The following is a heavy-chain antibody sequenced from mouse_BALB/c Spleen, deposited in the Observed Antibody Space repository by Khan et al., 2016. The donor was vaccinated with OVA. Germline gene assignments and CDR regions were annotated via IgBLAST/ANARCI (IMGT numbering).Heavy chain of an antibody. D-gene: IGHD1-2*01. CDR1: GYSITSGYG. J-gene: IGHJ2*01. CDR3: ARTARIKY. CDR2: ISYSGST. Sequence: EVQLLESGPGLVQPSQSLSLTCTVTGYSITSGYGWNWIRQFPGNKLEWMGYISYSGSTNYNQSLKSRISITREPSKKQFFLQWNSVTTEDTATYYCARTARIKYWGQGTTLTVSS. V-gene: IGHV3-2*02.